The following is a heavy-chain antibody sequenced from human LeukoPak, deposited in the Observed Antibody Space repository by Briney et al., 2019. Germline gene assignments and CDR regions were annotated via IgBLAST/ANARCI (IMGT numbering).Heavy chain of an antibody. J-gene: IGHJ4*02. CDR3: AKGSQSRSIAWVGY. CDR2: ISGSGGSI. CDR1: GFTFGSYA. D-gene: IGHD6-6*01. V-gene: IGHV3-23*01. Sequence: GGSLRLSCAASGFTFGSYAMSWVRQAPGKGLEWVSAISGSGGSIYYADSVKGRFTISRDNSKNTLYLQMNSLRAEDTAVYYCAKGSQSRSIAWVGYWGQGTLVTVSS.